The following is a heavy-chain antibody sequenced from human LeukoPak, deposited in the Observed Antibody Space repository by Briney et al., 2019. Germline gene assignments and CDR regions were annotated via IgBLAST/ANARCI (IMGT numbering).Heavy chain of an antibody. D-gene: IGHD3-16*02. J-gene: IGHJ4*02. CDR3: ARDRNDYVWGSYRYTQPDYFDY. CDR1: GFTFSDYY. V-gene: IGHV3-11*04. Sequence: GGSLRLSCAASGFTFSDYYMSWIRQAPGEGLEWVSYISSSGSTIYYADSVKGRFTISRDNAKNSLYLQMNSLRAEDTAVYYCARDRNDYVWGSYRYTQPDYFDYWGQGTLVTVSS. CDR2: ISSSGSTI.